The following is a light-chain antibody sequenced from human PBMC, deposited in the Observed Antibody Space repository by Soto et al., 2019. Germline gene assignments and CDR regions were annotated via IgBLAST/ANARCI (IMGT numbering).Light chain of an antibody. J-gene: IGKJ5*01. Sequence: DLQMTQSPSTLSASVGDRVTITFLASQGISNWLAWYRQKPGKAPDLLISSASSLQSGVPSRFSGSGSGTDFTLTISSLQPEDFAIYYCQQTHSFPITFGQGTRLEIK. CDR2: SAS. V-gene: IGKV1-12*01. CDR3: QQTHSFPIT. CDR1: QGISNW.